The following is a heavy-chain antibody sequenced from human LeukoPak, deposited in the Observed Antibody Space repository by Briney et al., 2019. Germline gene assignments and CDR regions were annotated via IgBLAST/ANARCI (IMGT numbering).Heavy chain of an antibody. Sequence: ASVKVSCKASGYTFTSYDINWVRQATGQGLEWMGIINPSGGSTSYAQKFQGRVTMTRDTSTSTVYMELSSLRSEDTAVYYCARVTVGSSGPSYYFDYWGQGTLVTVSS. J-gene: IGHJ4*02. CDR1: GYTFTSYD. CDR3: ARVTVGSSGPSYYFDY. CDR2: INPSGGST. V-gene: IGHV1-46*01. D-gene: IGHD6-19*01.